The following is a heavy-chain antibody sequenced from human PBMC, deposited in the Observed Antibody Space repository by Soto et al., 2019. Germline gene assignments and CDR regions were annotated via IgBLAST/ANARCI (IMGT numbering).Heavy chain of an antibody. CDR1: GGSFTSYY. D-gene: IGHD6-6*01. CDR2: ITHRGST. V-gene: IGHV4-34*01. Sequence: SETLSLTCAVSGGSFTSYYWTWIRQPPEKGLEWIGEITHRGSTNYNPSLKSRVTMSVDTSKNQFSLKLTSVTAADTAVYFCAREGRYSSSSEAAYYYYYGMDVWGQGTTVTVSS. J-gene: IGHJ6*02. CDR3: AREGRYSSSSEAAYYYYYGMDV.